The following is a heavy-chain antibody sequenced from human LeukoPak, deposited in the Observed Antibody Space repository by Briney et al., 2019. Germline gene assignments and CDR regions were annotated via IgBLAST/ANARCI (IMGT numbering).Heavy chain of an antibody. Sequence: PGESLQISCKGSGYSFTSYWISWVRQMPGKGLGWMGRIDPSDSYTNYSPSFQGHVTISADKSISTAYLQWSSLKASDTAMYYCARHGRRITMVRGVIDAFDIWGQGTMVTVSS. J-gene: IGHJ3*02. CDR1: GYSFTSYW. D-gene: IGHD3-10*01. CDR3: ARHGRRITMVRGVIDAFDI. CDR2: IDPSDSYT. V-gene: IGHV5-10-1*01.